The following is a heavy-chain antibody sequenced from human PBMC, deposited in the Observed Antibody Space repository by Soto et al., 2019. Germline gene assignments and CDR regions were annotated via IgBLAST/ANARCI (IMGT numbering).Heavy chain of an antibody. J-gene: IGHJ4*02. D-gene: IGHD3-10*01. CDR2: IGTTGDA. V-gene: IGHV3-13*01. CDR1: GFTFNRYD. CDR3: ARGVVGAGPFDS. Sequence: EVQLVESGGGLVQPGGSLRLSCAASGFTFNRYDMHWGRQATGKGLEWVSSIGTTGDAYYPGSVRGRFTISRENAGSSFYLPMNSLGAGDTAVYYCARGVVGAGPFDSWGQGTLVTVSS.